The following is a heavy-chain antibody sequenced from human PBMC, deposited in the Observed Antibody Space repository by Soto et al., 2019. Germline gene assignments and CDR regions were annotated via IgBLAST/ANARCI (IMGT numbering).Heavy chain of an antibody. V-gene: IGHV3-15*01. J-gene: IGHJ6*02. CDR2: IKSKTDGGTT. CDR1: GFTFSNAW. Sequence: PGGSLRLSCAASGFTFSNAWMSWVRQAPGKGLEWVGRIKSKTDGGTTDYAAPVKGRFTILRDDSKNTLYLQMNSLKTEDTAVYYCTTEGAYAGGYYYGMDVWGQGTTVTVSS. CDR3: TTEGAYAGGYYYGMDV. D-gene: IGHD2-2*01.